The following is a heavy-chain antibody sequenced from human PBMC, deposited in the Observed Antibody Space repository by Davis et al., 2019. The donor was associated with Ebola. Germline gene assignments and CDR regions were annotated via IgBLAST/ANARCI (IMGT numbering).Heavy chain of an antibody. CDR1: GGTFVSYV. J-gene: IGHJ5*02. CDR3: ARGDVDGSGSSSQFDP. CDR2: IIPLFGTT. Sequence: SVKVSCKASGGTFVSYVINWVRQAPGQGLEWMGFIIPLFGTTEYAQSFQGRLTITADRSTSAAYMELTTLSSEDTAIYYCARGDVDGSGSSSQFDPWGQGTLVTVSS. D-gene: IGHD3-10*01. V-gene: IGHV1-69*06.